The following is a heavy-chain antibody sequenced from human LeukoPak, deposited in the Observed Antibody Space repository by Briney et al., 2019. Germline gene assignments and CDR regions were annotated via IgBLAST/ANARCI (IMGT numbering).Heavy chain of an antibody. CDR1: GGSISSCY. CDR3: ARDSRRDSSGYSIDY. Sequence: SETLSLTCTVSGGSISSCYWSWIRQPPGKGLEWIGYIYYSGSTNYNPSLKSRVTISVDTSKNQFSLKLSSVNAADTAVYYCARDSRRDSSGYSIDYWGQGTLVTVSS. J-gene: IGHJ4*02. D-gene: IGHD3-22*01. CDR2: IYYSGST. V-gene: IGHV4-59*01.